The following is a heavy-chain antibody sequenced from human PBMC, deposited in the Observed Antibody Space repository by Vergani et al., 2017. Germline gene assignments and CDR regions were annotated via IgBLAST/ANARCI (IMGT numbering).Heavy chain of an antibody. CDR1: GNRFTAYS. Sequence: QVQLVQAGAEVERPGASVKVSCKASGNRFTAYSMHWVREAPGQGLEWMGRINLNNGDTQYAPKFQGRVTMTRDTSISTGYMELNSLRSHETAVYYGATNDRARQPPGCYWGQGPLVTVSS. V-gene: IGHV1-2*06. J-gene: IGHJ4*02. CDR3: ATNDRARQPPGCY. D-gene: IGHD1-14*01. CDR2: INLNNGDT.